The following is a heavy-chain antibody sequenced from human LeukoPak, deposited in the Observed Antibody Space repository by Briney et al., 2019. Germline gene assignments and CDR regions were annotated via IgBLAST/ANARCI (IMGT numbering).Heavy chain of an antibody. Sequence: ASVKVSCKASGYTFTSYYMHWVRQAPRQGLEWMGIINPSGGSTSYAQKFQGRVTMTRDTSTSTVYMELSSLRSEDTAVYYCARATITMVRGVIIRYFDYWGQGTLVTVSS. CDR3: ARATITMVRGVIIRYFDY. J-gene: IGHJ4*02. V-gene: IGHV1-46*01. CDR1: GYTFTSYY. CDR2: INPSGGST. D-gene: IGHD3-10*01.